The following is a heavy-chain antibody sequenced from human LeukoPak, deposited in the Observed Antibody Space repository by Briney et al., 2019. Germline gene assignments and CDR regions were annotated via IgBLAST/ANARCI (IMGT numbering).Heavy chain of an antibody. CDR3: AKASDYVGGAFDI. D-gene: IGHD3-16*01. J-gene: IGHJ3*02. Sequence: PGGSLRLSCATSGFTFSSYAMSWVRQAPGKGLEWVSAISGSGGSTYYADSVKGRFTISRDNSKNTLYLQMNSLRAEDTAVYYCAKASDYVGGAFDIWGQGTMVTVSS. CDR1: GFTFSSYA. V-gene: IGHV3-23*01. CDR2: ISGSGGST.